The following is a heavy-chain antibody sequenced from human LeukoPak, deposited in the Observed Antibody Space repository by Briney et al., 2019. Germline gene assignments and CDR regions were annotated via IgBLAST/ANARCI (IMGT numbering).Heavy chain of an antibody. CDR2: ITSSSAYV. Sequence: GGSLRLSCAASGFTFSTYNMNGGRQAPGKGLEWVSAITSSSAYVYYADSVRGRFTISRDNAENSLYLQMNSLRDDDTAVYYCARDPYSGNLGPTYYYYMDVWGKGTTVTVSS. CDR1: GFTFSTYN. CDR3: ARDPYSGNLGPTYYYYMDV. D-gene: IGHD1-26*01. V-gene: IGHV3-21*01. J-gene: IGHJ6*03.